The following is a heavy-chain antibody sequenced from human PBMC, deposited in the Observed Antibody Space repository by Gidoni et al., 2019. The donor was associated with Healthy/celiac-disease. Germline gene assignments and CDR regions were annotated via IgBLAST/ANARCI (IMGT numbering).Heavy chain of an antibody. CDR2: IKSKTDGGTT. V-gene: IGHV3-15*01. D-gene: IGHD6-13*01. Sequence: EVQLVESGGGLVKPGGSLRLSCAASGFTFSNAWMSWVRQAPGKGLEWVGRIKSKTDGGTTDYAAPVKGRFTISRDDSKNTLYLQMNSLKTEDTAVYYCTTHKQRIAAAGIGDVWGQGTTVTVSS. CDR3: TTHKQRIAAAGIGDV. J-gene: IGHJ6*02. CDR1: GFTFSNAW.